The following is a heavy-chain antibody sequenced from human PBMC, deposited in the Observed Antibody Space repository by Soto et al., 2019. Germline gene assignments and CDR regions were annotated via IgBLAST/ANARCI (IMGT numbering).Heavy chain of an antibody. CDR2: IYHSGST. CDR3: DRGAGSGSDYYYYYGMDV. D-gene: IGHD3-10*01. V-gene: IGHV4-30-2*01. CDR1: GGSLSSGGYS. J-gene: IGHJ6*02. Sequence: TLSLPCAVSGGSLSSGGYSWSWIRQPPGKGLEWIGYIYHSGSTYYNPSLKSRVTISVDRSKNQFSLKLSSVTAEDTAVYYCDRGAGSGSDYYYYYGMDVWGQGTTGTVS.